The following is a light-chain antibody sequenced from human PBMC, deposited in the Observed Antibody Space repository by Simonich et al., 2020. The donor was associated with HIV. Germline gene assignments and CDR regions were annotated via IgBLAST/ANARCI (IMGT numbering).Light chain of an antibody. Sequence: QSALTQPASVSGSPGQSITISCTGTSSDVGGYKFVSWYQQHPGKAPKLMIYDVSTRPSGVSYRFSGAKSGNTASLTISGLQPEDEADYHCSSYTSSSTVVFGGGTKVTVL. V-gene: IGLV2-14*03. CDR2: DVS. J-gene: IGLJ2*01. CDR3: SSYTSSSTVV. CDR1: SSDVGGYKF.